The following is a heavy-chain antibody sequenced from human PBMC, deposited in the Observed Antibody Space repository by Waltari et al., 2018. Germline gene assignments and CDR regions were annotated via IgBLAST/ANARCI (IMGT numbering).Heavy chain of an antibody. CDR3: ALINSGSYSSYYYYGMDV. Sequence: EVQLLESGGGLVQPGGSLRLSCAASGFTFSSYAMSWVRQAPVKGLEWVSAISGSGGSTYYADSVKGRFTISRDNSKNTLYLQMNSLRAEDTAVYYCALINSGSYSSYYYYGMDVWGQGTTVTVSS. V-gene: IGHV3-23*01. D-gene: IGHD1-26*01. CDR2: ISGSGGST. J-gene: IGHJ6*02. CDR1: GFTFSSYA.